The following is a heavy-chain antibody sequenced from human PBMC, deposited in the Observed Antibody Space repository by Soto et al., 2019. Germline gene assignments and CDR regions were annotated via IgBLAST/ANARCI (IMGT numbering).Heavy chain of an antibody. J-gene: IGHJ4*02. V-gene: IGHV1-69*01. CDR3: ARDRDDYGSGNYYNRIDF. D-gene: IGHD3-10*01. CDR2: IIPLFGTP. CDR1: GGIFSTYA. Sequence: QVPLVQSGAEVKKPGSSVKVSCKASGGIFSTYAISWLRQAPGQGLEWMGGIIPLFGTPNYAQRFQGRVTITADESTSTAYRELSRLRAEDTAVYYCARDRDDYGSGNYYNRIDFWGQGTLVTVSA.